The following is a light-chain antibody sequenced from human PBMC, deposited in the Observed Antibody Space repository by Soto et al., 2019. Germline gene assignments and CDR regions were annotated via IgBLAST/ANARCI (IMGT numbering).Light chain of an antibody. V-gene: IGLV2-14*01. CDR3: CSYTSSGTYV. J-gene: IGLJ1*01. CDR1: SSDVGGYNY. CDR2: AVT. Sequence: QSALTQPASVSGSPGQSISISCTGTSSDVGGYNYVSWYQQYSGKASKLMIYAVTDRPSGISNRFSASKSGNTASLTISGLQAEDEADYYCCSYTSSGTYVFGTGTKVTVL.